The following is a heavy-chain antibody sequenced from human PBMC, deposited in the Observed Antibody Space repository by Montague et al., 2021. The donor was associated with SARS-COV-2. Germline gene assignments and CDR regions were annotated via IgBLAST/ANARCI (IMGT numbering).Heavy chain of an antibody. J-gene: IGHJ6*02. Sequence: SLRLSCAASGFTFSSYSMNWVRQAPGKGLEWVSYISTSSSTIYYADSAKGRFTISRDNGKNSLYLQMNSLRDEDTAVYYCSTIAAADTLYYYYGMDVWAKGPRSPSP. CDR1: GFTFSSYS. CDR2: ISTSSSTI. D-gene: IGHD6-13*01. V-gene: IGHV3-48*02. CDR3: STIAAADTLYYYYGMDV.